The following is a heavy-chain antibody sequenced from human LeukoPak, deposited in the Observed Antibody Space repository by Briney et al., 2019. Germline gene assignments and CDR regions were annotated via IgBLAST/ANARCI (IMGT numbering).Heavy chain of an antibody. CDR2: ISSGSSYI. J-gene: IGHJ4*02. V-gene: IGHV3-21*01. CDR1: GFTFSTYS. CDR3: AGIYGDHAVDF. D-gene: IGHD4-17*01. Sequence: GGSLRLSCAASGFTFSTYSMNWVRQAPGKGLEWVLSISSGSSYISYADSVKGRFTVSRDNAKNSLYLQMNSLRAEDTAVYYCAGIYGDHAVDFWGQGALVTVSS.